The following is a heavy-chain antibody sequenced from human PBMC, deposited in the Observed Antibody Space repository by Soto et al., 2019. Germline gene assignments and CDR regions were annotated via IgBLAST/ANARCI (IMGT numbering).Heavy chain of an antibody. J-gene: IGHJ4*02. CDR2: VSGDGGDT. V-gene: IGHV3-23*01. CDR3: XXRSTSCCQNFDC. Sequence: EVQLLESGGGLVQPGGSLRLSCAASGFTFSSYVMNWVRQAPGKGLEWVSAVSGDGGDTYYADSVKGRFTISRDNSKXXXXXXXXXXXXXXXXXXXXXXRSTSCCQNFDCWGQGTLVTVSS. D-gene: IGHD2-2*01. CDR1: GFTFSSYV.